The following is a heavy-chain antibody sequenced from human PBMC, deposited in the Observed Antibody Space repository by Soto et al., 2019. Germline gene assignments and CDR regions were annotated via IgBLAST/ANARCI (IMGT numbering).Heavy chain of an antibody. V-gene: IGHV1-2*04. Sequence: GASVKVSCKASGYTFTGYYMHWVRQAPGQGLEWMGWINPNSGGTNYAQKFQGWVTMTRDTSISTAYMELSRLRSDDTAVYYCARPGIATTSLYYFDLWGQGTLVTVSS. CDR1: GYTFTGYY. CDR2: INPNSGGT. D-gene: IGHD6-13*01. J-gene: IGHJ4*02. CDR3: ARPGIATTSLYYFDL.